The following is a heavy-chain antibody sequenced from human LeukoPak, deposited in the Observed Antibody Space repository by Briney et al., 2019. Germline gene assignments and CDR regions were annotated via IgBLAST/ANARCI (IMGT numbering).Heavy chain of an antibody. V-gene: IGHV4-39*01. CDR3: ARHGGAAAAIDY. D-gene: IGHD6-13*01. J-gene: IGHJ4*02. CDR1: GGSFSSSSYY. Sequence: SETLSLTCTVSGGSFSSSSYYWGWLRQPPGKGLEWIGSIYYSGTTYYIPSLKSRITISVDTSKNQFSLKLNSVTAADTAVYYCARHGGAAAAIDYWGQGTLVTVSS. CDR2: IYYSGTT.